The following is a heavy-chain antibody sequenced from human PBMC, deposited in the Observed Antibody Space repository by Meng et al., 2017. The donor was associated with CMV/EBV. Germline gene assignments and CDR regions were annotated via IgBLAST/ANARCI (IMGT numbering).Heavy chain of an antibody. CDR3: AREPTEHIVVVIAILTYGMDV. V-gene: IGHV3-30*04. D-gene: IGHD2-21*01. Sequence: LSLTCAASGFTFSSSAMHWVRQAPGKGLEWVAVISYDGSNKYYADSVKGRFTISRDNSKNTLYLQMNSLRAEDTAVYYCAREPTEHIVVVIAILTYGMDVWGQGTTVTVSS. CDR1: GFTFSSSA. CDR2: ISYDGSNK. J-gene: IGHJ6*02.